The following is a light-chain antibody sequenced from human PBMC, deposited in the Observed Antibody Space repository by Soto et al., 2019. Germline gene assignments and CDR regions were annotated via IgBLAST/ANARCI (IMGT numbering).Light chain of an antibody. J-gene: IGKJ3*01. V-gene: IGKV1-39*01. CDR3: QQSHSIPFT. CDR2: AAC. Sequence: DIQMTQSPSSLSASVGDRVTITCRATQSISNSLNWYQHKPGEAPKLLMYAACTLQSGVPSRFSCGGSGTDFTLTISSLQPEDFATYFCQQSHSIPFTFGPGTKVEIE. CDR1: QSISNS.